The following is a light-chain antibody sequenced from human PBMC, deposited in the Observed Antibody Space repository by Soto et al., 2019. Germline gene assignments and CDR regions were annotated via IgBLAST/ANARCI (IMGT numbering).Light chain of an antibody. CDR1: SSAVAGYNY. CDR3: RSYTGSNDVV. V-gene: IGLV2-8*01. J-gene: IGLJ2*01. CDR2: EVN. Sequence: QSALTQPPSASGSPGQSVTISCTGTSSAVAGYNYVSWYQQHPGKAPKLMIYEVNKRPSGVPDRFSGSKSGTTASLTVSGLPDEDEADYYGRSYTGSNDVVFGGGTKVTVL.